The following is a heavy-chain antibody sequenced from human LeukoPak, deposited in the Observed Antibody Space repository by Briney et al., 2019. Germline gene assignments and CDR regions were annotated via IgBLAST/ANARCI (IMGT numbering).Heavy chain of an antibody. V-gene: IGHV5-51*01. CDR2: IYPGDSDT. CDR3: ARGPYCSSTSCLQAYFDY. J-gene: IGHJ4*02. D-gene: IGHD2-2*01. CDR1: GYSFTTYW. Sequence: GESLKISCKGSGYSFTTYWIGWVRQIPGKGLEWMGIIYPGDSDTRYSPSFQGQVTISADKSISTAYLQWSSLKASDTAMYYCARGPYCSSTSCLQAYFDYWGQGTLVTVSS.